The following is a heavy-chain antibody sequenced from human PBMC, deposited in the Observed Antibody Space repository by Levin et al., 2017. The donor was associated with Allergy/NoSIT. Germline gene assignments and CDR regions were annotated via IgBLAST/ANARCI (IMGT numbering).Heavy chain of an antibody. V-gene: IGHV2-5*02. CDR1: GFSLNTSAVG. Sequence: SGPTLVKPTQTLTLTCTFSGFSLNTSAVGVGWIRQPPGKALEWLALIYWDDDKRYSSSLENRLPITKDTSKKQVVLIMTNMDPVDTATYYCAHTYYGSGLGAFDIWGQGTMVTVSS. CDR3: AHTYYGSGLGAFDI. J-gene: IGHJ3*02. D-gene: IGHD3-10*01. CDR2: IYWDDDK.